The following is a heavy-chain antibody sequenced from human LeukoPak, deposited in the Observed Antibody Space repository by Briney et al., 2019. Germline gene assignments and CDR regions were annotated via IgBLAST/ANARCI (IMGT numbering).Heavy chain of an antibody. CDR3: TRDYPASFDV. V-gene: IGHV3-49*04. CDR2: IRSTIYGGTT. Sequence: GGSLRLSCTVSGFNLGDFAMSWARQAPGKGLEWLGFIRSTIYGGTTDYAASVKGRFTISRDDSKSIAYLQMNSLKTEDTAMYYCTRDYPASFDVWGQGTLVTVSS. J-gene: IGHJ3*01. CDR1: GFNLGDFA.